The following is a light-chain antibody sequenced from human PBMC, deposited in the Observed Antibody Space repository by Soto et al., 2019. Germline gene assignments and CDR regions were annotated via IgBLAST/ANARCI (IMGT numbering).Light chain of an antibody. CDR1: QSVSSY. CDR2: SAS. Sequence: EIVLTQSPATLSLSPGERATLSCRASQSVSSYLAWYQQKPGQAPRLLISSASKRATGIPDRFSGGGSGTDFTLTISRVEPEDFALYICQQYDGSPITFGQGTRLEIK. J-gene: IGKJ5*01. V-gene: IGKV3-20*01. CDR3: QQYDGSPIT.